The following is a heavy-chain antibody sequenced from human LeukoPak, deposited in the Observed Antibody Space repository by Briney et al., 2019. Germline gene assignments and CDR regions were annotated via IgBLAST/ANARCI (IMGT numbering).Heavy chain of an antibody. D-gene: IGHD1-26*01. Sequence: GGSLRLSCAASGFTFSNYWMSWVRQAPGKGLEWVAKIKQDGSEEYYVDSVKGRFTISRDNAKNSLFLQMNSLRVEDTAIYYCARGGSYPGCWGQGTLVTVSS. CDR1: GFTFSNYW. CDR2: IKQDGSEE. V-gene: IGHV3-7*03. CDR3: ARGGSYPGC. J-gene: IGHJ4*02.